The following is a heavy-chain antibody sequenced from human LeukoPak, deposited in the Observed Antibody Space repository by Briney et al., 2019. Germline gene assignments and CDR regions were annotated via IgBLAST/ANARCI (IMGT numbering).Heavy chain of an antibody. CDR3: ARDLLLWFGEFRFDP. Sequence: SGRSLRLSCAASGFTFDDYAMHWVRQAPGKGLERVSGISWNSGSIGYADSVKGRFTISRDNAKNSLYLQMNSLRAEDTAVYYCARDLLLWFGEFRFDPWGQGTLVTVSS. CDR1: GFTFDDYA. CDR2: ISWNSGSI. V-gene: IGHV3-9*01. J-gene: IGHJ5*02. D-gene: IGHD3-10*01.